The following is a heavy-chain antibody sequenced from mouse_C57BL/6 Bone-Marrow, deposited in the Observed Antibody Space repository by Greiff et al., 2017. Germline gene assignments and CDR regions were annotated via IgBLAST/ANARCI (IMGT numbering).Heavy chain of an antibody. CDR3: TSPYYYGSSYGSY. CDR1: GFNIKDYY. CDR2: IDPEDGDT. Sequence: VQLQQSGAELVRPGASVKLSCTASGFNIKDYYMHWVKQRPEQGLEWIGRIDPEDGDTEYAPTFQGKATMTADTSSNTAYLQLSSLTSEDTAVYYCTSPYYYGSSYGSYWGQGTLVTFSA. D-gene: IGHD1-1*01. V-gene: IGHV14-1*01. J-gene: IGHJ3*01.